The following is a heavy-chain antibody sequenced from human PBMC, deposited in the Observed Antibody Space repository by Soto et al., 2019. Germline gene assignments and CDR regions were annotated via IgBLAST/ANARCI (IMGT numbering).Heavy chain of an antibody. Sequence: SETLSLTCAVYGGSFSGYYWSWIRQPPGKGLEWIGEINHSGSTNYNPSLKSRVTMSVDTSKNQFSLKLSSVTAADTAVYYCARVPYLYCSGGSCYSNWFDPWGQGTLVTVSS. CDR3: ARVPYLYCSGGSCYSNWFDP. CDR2: INHSGST. V-gene: IGHV4-34*01. D-gene: IGHD2-15*01. CDR1: GGSFSGYY. J-gene: IGHJ5*02.